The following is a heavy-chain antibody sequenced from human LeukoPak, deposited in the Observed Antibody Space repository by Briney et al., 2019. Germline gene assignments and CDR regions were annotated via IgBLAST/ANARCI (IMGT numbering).Heavy chain of an antibody. V-gene: IGHV3-48*03. CDR2: ISSSGSAI. Sequence: QPGGSLRLSCAASGFTFSSYEMNWVRQAPGKGLEWVSFISSSGSAIHYADSVRGRFTISRDNAKNSLCLQMSRLRAEDTAVYYCAREKLSFFDSSGYFDYWGQGTLVTVSS. CDR1: GFTFSSYE. J-gene: IGHJ4*02. CDR3: AREKLSFFDSSGYFDY. D-gene: IGHD3-22*01.